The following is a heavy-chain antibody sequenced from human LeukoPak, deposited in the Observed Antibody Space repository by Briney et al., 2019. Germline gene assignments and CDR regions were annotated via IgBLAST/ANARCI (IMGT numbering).Heavy chain of an antibody. CDR2: ISNDGSSE. J-gene: IGHJ4*02. Sequence: PGGSLRLSCVASGFTFSGCAMHWVRQAPGKGLEWVAVISNDGSSEYYADSVKGRFTISRDNSKNTLYLQMNSLRAEDTAVYYCAKVGYDSSGSYYFDYWGQGTLVTVSS. CDR1: GFTFSGCA. CDR3: AKVGYDSSGSYYFDY. D-gene: IGHD3-22*01. V-gene: IGHV3-30*04.